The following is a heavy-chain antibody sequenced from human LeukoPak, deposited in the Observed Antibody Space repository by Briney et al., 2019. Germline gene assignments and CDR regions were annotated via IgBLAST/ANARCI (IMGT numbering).Heavy chain of an antibody. Sequence: PGGSLRLSCTASEFTFSNYAVSWVRQAPGKGLEWVSAISGGGDSTYYADSVKGRFTISRDSSKNTLYLQMNNLRAEDTAVYYCAKLEHYYDSSPIDYWGQGTLVTVSS. CDR2: ISGGGDST. CDR1: EFTFSNYA. D-gene: IGHD3-22*01. V-gene: IGHV3-23*01. CDR3: AKLEHYYDSSPIDY. J-gene: IGHJ4*02.